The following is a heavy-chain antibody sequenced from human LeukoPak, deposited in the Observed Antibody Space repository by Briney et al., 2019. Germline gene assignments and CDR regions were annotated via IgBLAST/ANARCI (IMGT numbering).Heavy chain of an antibody. CDR2: ISGSGGRT. D-gene: IGHD3-10*02. V-gene: IGHV3-23*01. CDR1: GFTFSSYA. J-gene: IGHJ3*01. Sequence: PGGSLRLSCAASGFTFSSYAMSWVRQAPEKGLEWVSTISGSGGRTYYADSVKGRFTISRDNSKKTLYLQMNSLRAEDTAVYYCAKFFTGEYVRAFDVWGQGTMVTVSS. CDR3: AKFFTGEYVRAFDV.